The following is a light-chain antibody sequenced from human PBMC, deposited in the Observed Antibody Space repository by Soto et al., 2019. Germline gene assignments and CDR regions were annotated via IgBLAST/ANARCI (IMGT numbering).Light chain of an antibody. J-gene: IGKJ5*01. V-gene: IGKV3-20*01. CDR3: QQYGASPIT. Sequence: EIVLTQSPGTLSLSPGERATLSCRASQSVSSSYLAWYQQKPGQAPRLLIYGASSRATGIPNRFSGSGSGTDFTLTISRLAPEDFALYYCQQYGASPITFGQGNDWR. CDR2: GAS. CDR1: QSVSSSY.